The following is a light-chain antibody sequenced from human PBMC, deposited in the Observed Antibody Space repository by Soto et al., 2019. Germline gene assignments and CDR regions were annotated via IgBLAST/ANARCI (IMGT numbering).Light chain of an antibody. CDR2: GAS. V-gene: IGKV3-15*01. CDR3: QQYDNWPHT. CDR1: QNLSRT. Sequence: EMVMTQSPPTLSVSPGERATLSCRASQNLSRTLAWYQQQPGQAPRLLIYGASTRATGIPARFSGSGSGTDFTLTISSLQSEDFAVYYCQQYDNWPHTFGQGTKLEIK. J-gene: IGKJ2*01.